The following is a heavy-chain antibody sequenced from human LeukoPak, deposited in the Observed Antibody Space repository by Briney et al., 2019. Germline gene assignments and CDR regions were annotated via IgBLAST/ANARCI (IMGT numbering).Heavy chain of an antibody. V-gene: IGHV4-59*12. CDR1: GGSISGYY. CDR2: VSNGGSS. CDR3: AGAQRGYTHGYLGGGYFDY. D-gene: IGHD5-18*01. Sequence: SETLSLTCTVSGGSISGYYWSWVRQPPGKGLEWIGYVSNGGSSSYNPSLKSRGTMSVDTSKRQFSLNLTSVTAADTAVYYCAGAQRGYTHGYLGGGYFDYWGQGTLVTVSS. J-gene: IGHJ4*02.